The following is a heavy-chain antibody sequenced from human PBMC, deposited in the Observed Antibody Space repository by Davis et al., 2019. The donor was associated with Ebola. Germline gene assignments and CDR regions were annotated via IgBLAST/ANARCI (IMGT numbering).Heavy chain of an antibody. J-gene: IGHJ3*02. V-gene: IGHV3-48*03. CDR1: GFTFSSYE. D-gene: IGHD6-19*01. CDR3: ARDSEQWLVGCAFDI. CDR2: ISSSGSTI. Sequence: GESLKISCAASGFTFSSYEMNWVRQAPGKGLEWVSYISSSGSTIYYADSVKGRFTISRDNAKNSLYLQMNSLRAEDTAVYYCARDSEQWLVGCAFDIWGQGTMVTVSS.